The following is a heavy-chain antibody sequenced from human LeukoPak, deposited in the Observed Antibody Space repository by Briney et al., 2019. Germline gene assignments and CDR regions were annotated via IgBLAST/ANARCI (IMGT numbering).Heavy chain of an antibody. CDR3: ATPVGGATPDDAFDI. CDR2: IYHSGST. V-gene: IGHV4-30-2*01. CDR1: GGSISSGGYY. D-gene: IGHD1-26*01. J-gene: IGHJ3*02. Sequence: PSETLSLTCTVSGGSISSGGYYWSWIRQPPGKGLEWIGYIYHSGSTYYNPSLKSRVTISVDRSKNQFSLKLSSVTAADTAVYYCATPVGGATPDDAFDIWGQGTMVTVSS.